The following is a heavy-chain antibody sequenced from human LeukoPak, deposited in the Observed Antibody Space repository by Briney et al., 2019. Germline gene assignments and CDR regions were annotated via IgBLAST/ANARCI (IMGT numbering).Heavy chain of an antibody. CDR3: ARGLWLSLNYFDY. CDR1: GFTFDSYA. Sequence: GGSLRLSCAASGFTFDSYAMSWVRQAPGKGLEWVSPISGSDGNTYYADSVKGRFTISRDNSRNLLFLQMNSLRAGDTAVYYCARGLWLSLNYFDYWGQGTLVTVSS. J-gene: IGHJ4*02. D-gene: IGHD3-16*01. V-gene: IGHV3-23*01. CDR2: ISGSDGNT.